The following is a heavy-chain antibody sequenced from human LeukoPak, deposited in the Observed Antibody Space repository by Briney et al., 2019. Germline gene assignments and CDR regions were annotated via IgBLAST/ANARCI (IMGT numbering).Heavy chain of an antibody. CDR3: ASGDRVANFDF. CDR2: IYDDGYSAST. D-gene: IGHD3-10*01. Sequence: GSLRLSCAASGFTFSSYAMSWIRQPPGKGLEWIGNIYDDGYSASTNYNPSLKSRVTISVDTSKNQFSLNLNSVTAADTAIYYCASGDRVANFDFWAREPWSPSPQ. CDR1: GFTFSSYA. J-gene: IGHJ4*02. V-gene: IGHV4-59*01.